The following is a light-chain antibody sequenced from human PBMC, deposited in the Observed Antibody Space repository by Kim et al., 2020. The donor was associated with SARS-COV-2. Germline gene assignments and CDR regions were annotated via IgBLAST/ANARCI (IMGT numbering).Light chain of an antibody. J-gene: IGKJ4*01. CDR2: AAS. V-gene: IGKV1-8*01. Sequence: AIRITQSPSSLSASTGDRVTITCRASQGISSYLAWYQQKPGKAPKLLIYAASTLQSGVPSRFSGSGSGTDFTLTISCLQSEDFATYYCQQYYSYPLLTFGGGTKLEIK. CDR1: QGISSY. CDR3: QQYYSYPLLT.